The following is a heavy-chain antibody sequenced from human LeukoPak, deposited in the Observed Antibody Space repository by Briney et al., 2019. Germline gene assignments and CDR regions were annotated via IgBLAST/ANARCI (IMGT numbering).Heavy chain of an antibody. V-gene: IGHV1-18*04. Sequence: ASVKVSCKASGYTFTGHYMHWVRQAPGQGLEWMGWISGYNSNTNDAQKFQGRVTMTTDTSTSTAYMELRSLRSDDTAVYYCARVLRDLKGYWSFDLWGRGTLVTVSS. CDR3: ARVLRDLKGYWSFDL. J-gene: IGHJ2*01. CDR2: ISGYNSNT. D-gene: IGHD5-24*01. CDR1: GYTFTGHY.